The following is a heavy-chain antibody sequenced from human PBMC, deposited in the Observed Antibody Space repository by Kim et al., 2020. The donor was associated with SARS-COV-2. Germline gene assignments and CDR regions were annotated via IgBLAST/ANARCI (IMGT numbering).Heavy chain of an antibody. Sequence: ASVKVSCKASGYTFTSYYMHWVRQAPGQGLEWMGIINPSGGSTSYAQKFQGRVTMTRDTSTSTVYMELSSLRSEDTAVYYCARVFAPSAMLDYYYGMDVWGQGTTVTVSS. CDR2: INPSGGST. CDR1: GYTFTSYY. CDR3: ARVFAPSAMLDYYYGMDV. V-gene: IGHV1-46*01. J-gene: IGHJ6*02. D-gene: IGHD2-2*01.